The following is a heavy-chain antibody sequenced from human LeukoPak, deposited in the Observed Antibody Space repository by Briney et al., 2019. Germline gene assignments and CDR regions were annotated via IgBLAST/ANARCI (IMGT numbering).Heavy chain of an antibody. D-gene: IGHD3-22*01. J-gene: IGHJ4*02. CDR1: GYTFGSYD. Sequence: ASVKVSCKASGYTFGSYDINWVRQATGQGLEWVGWMNPNSGSTGYAQKFQGRVTMTRSTSISTVYMELSSLRSEDTAVYYCARATYYYDTSGYYVDYWGQGTLVTVSS. V-gene: IGHV1-8*01. CDR3: ARATYYYDTSGYYVDY. CDR2: MNPNSGST.